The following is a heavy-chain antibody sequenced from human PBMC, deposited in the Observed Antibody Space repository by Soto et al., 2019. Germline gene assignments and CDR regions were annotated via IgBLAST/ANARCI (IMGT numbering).Heavy chain of an antibody. Sequence: QVQVVDSGGGVVQPGTSLRLSCAASGFTFNNYGMHWVRQAPGKGLEWVAVIWYDASHKYYADSVKGRFTISRDNSKNTLYLQMSSLRGEDTAVYYCARDKTFGGTIGSAFDSWGQGTLVTVSS. CDR2: IWYDASHK. V-gene: IGHV3-33*01. CDR3: ARDKTFGGTIGSAFDS. CDR1: GFTFNNYG. D-gene: IGHD3-16*01. J-gene: IGHJ4*02.